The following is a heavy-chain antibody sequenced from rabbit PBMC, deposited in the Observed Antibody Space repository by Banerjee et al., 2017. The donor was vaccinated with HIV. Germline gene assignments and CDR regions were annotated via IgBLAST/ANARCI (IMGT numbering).Heavy chain of an antibody. D-gene: IGHD6-1*01. CDR2: IYAGRSGST. CDR3: ARYYSNGYTDSTYGGSL. V-gene: IGHV1S45*01. CDR1: GIDFSRYYY. Sequence: QEQLEESGGGLVKPGGTLTLTCKASGIDFSRYYYMCWVRQAPGKGLEWIACIYAGRSGSTDYASWAKGRFTISKTSSTTVDLQMTSLTAADTATYFCARYYSNGYTDSTYGGSLWGPGTLVTVS. J-gene: IGHJ4*01.